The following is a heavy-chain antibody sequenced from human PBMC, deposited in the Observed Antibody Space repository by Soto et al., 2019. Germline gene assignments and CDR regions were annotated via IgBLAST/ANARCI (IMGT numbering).Heavy chain of an antibody. CDR2: ISGSGGST. CDR1: GFRFRDYS. V-gene: IGHV3-23*01. J-gene: IGHJ5*02. D-gene: IGHD6-19*01. CDR3: AKESGPGYSSGWYGYNWFDP. Sequence: GESLKISCEGAGFRFRDYSINWFRQAPGKGLEWVSAISGSGGSTYYADSVKGRFTISRDNSKNTLYLQMNSLRAEDTAVYYCAKESGPGYSSGWYGYNWFDPWGQGTLVTVSS.